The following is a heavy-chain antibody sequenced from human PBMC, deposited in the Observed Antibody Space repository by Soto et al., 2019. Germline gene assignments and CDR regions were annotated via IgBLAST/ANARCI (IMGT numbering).Heavy chain of an antibody. CDR3: AKEIHYYDSSGYYPG. Sequence: PGGSLRLSCAASGFTFSSYAMSWVRQAPGKGLEWVSAISGSGGSTYYADSVKGRFTISRDNSKNTLYLQMNSLRAEDTAVYYCAKEIHYYDSSGYYPGWGQGTLVTRLL. D-gene: IGHD3-22*01. CDR2: ISGSGGST. V-gene: IGHV3-23*01. CDR1: GFTFSSYA. J-gene: IGHJ4*02.